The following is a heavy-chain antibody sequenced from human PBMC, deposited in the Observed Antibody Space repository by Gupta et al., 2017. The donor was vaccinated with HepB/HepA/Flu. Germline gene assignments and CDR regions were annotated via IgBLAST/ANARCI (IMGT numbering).Heavy chain of an antibody. J-gene: IGHJ4*02. CDR1: GFTFSIPW. D-gene: IGHD6-19*01. CDR3: TTEYSTGFDS. V-gene: IGHV3-15*01. CDR2: VKSEADGGTT. Sequence: EVQLVESGGGLVKPGGSLRLSCAASGFTFSIPWMSWVRQAPGKGLEWVGRVKSEADGGTTDYAAPVKGRFTVSRDDSENTLFLQMNSLKTEDTAVYYCTTEYSTGFDSWGQGTLVTVSS.